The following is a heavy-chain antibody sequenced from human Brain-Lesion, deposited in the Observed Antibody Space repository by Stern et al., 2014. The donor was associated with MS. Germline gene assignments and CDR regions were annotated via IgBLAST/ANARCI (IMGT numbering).Heavy chain of an antibody. J-gene: IGHJ4*02. V-gene: IGHV1-2*04. CDR2: INPKSGGT. Sequence: QLVQSGAEVKKPGASVKVSCKASGYTFTGYYMHWVRPAPGQGLEWMGWINPKSGGTNYAQKFQGWVTMTRDTSINTAYMELSRLRSDDTAVYYCATYYYDSTGYNDFWGQGTLVTVSS. CDR1: GYTFTGYY. CDR3: ATYYYDSTGYNDF. D-gene: IGHD3-22*01.